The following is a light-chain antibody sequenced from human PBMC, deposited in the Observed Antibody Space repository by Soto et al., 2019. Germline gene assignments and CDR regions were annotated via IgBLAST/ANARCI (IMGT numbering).Light chain of an antibody. CDR1: SSNIGAGYD. CDR2: GNS. CDR3: QSYDSSLSGAV. Sequence: QSVLTQPPSVSGAPGQWVTISCTGSSSNIGAGYDVHWYQQLPGTAPKLFIYGNSNRPSGVPDRFSGSKSGTSASLAITGLQAEDEADYYCQSYDSSLSGAVFGGGTQLTVL. V-gene: IGLV1-40*01. J-gene: IGLJ7*01.